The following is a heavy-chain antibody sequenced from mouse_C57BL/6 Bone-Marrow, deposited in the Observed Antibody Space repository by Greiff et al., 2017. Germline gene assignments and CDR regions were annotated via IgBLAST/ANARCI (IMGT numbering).Heavy chain of an antibody. D-gene: IGHD3-1*01. CDR1: GYTFTDYY. J-gene: IGHJ4*01. CDR2: INPYNGGT. V-gene: IGHV1-19*01. Sequence: EVQLQQSGPVLVKPGASVKMSCKASGYTFTDYYMNWVKQSHGKSLEWIGVINPYNGGTSYNQKFKGKATLTVDKSSSTAYMELNSLTSEDSAVYYCARSASGYAMDYWGQGTSVTVSS. CDR3: ARSASGYAMDY.